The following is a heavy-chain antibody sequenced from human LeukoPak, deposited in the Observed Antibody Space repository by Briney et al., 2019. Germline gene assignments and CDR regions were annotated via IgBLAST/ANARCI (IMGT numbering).Heavy chain of an antibody. CDR1: GLTFSSYG. CDR2: ILSDGSKE. CDR3: ICLTDPFDY. J-gene: IGHJ4*02. Sequence: GGSLRLSCAASGLTFSSYGMHWVRQAPGKGLEWVAVILSDGSKEFYTDSVKGRFTISRDNSKNTLYLQMNSLRTEDTAVYYCICLTDPFDYWGQGSLVTVSS. V-gene: IGHV3-33*01.